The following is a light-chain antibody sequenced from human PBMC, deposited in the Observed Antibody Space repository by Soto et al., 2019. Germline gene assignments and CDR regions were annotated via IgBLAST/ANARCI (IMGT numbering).Light chain of an antibody. CDR1: EDIRTD. CDR2: AAS. J-gene: IGKJ2*01. Sequence: IEMTQSPSSLSASVGDRVTITCRASEDIRTDVAWYQQKPGKAPKLLIYAASSLQSGVSSRFSGSGSGTDFTLTISSLQPEDFATYYCLQDYNYPYTFGQGTKLEIK. CDR3: LQDYNYPYT. V-gene: IGKV1-6*01.